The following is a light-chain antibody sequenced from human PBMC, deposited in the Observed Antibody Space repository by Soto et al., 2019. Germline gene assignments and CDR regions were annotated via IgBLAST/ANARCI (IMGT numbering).Light chain of an antibody. CDR1: QSISSY. V-gene: IGKV1-39*01. CDR3: LLCSSTPLT. J-gene: IGKJ4*01. CDR2: AAS. Sequence: DIQLTQEPSALSAPRGDRITXXXWASQSISSYLNWYQQKPGKAPKLLIYAASSLQSGVPSRFSGSRSGTDFTLTICSLHPEDVATSYCLLCSSTPLTIGGGTKVDIK.